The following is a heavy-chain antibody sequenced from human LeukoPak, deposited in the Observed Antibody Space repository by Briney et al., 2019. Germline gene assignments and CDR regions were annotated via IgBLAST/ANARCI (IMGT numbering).Heavy chain of an antibody. Sequence: GGSLRLSCAASGFSFSDAWMSWVRQAPGKGLEWVGRIKSKTDGGTTDYAAPVKGRFTISRDDSKNTLYVEMNSLKIEDTAMYYCTTLMGSIGQWGQGTLVTVSS. J-gene: IGHJ4*02. V-gene: IGHV3-15*01. CDR1: GFSFSDAW. CDR3: TTLMGSIGQ. CDR2: IKSKTDGGTT. D-gene: IGHD6-19*01.